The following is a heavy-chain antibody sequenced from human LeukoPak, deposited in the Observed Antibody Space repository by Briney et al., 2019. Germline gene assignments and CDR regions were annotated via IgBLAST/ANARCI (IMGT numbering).Heavy chain of an antibody. CDR2: ISSSSSYI. Sequence: GGSLRLSCAASGFTFSSYSMNWVRQAPGKGLEWVSSISSSSSYIYYADSVKGRFTISRDNAKNSLYLQMNSLRDEDTAVYYCARDFSMTIFGVVMAGGMDVWGQGTTVTVSS. V-gene: IGHV3-21*01. J-gene: IGHJ6*02. CDR1: GFTFSSYS. CDR3: ARDFSMTIFGVVMAGGMDV. D-gene: IGHD3-3*01.